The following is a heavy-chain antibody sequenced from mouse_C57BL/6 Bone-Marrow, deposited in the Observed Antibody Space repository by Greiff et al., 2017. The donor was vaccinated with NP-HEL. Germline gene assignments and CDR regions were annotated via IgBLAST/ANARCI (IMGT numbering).Heavy chain of an antibody. V-gene: IGHV1-76*01. CDR3: ARRVWLLRDWYFEV. D-gene: IGHD2-3*01. CDR1: GYTFTDYY. Sequence: QVQLQQSGAELVRPGASVKLSCKASGYTFTDYYINWVKQRPGQGLEWIAKIYPGSGNTYYNEKFKGKATLTAEKSSSTAYTQLSSLTSEDSAVYFCARRVWLLRDWYFEVWGTGTPVTASS. CDR2: IYPGSGNT. J-gene: IGHJ1*03.